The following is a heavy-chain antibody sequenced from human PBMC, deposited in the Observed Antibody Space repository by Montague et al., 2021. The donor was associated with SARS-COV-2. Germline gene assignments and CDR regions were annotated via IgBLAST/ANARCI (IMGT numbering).Heavy chain of an antibody. CDR3: ARGTKRVFTYDYDSSGYASDY. D-gene: IGHD3-22*01. Sequence: SETLSLTCAVSDGSISSPNWWNWVRQPPGKGLEWIGEIYYAGNTNYNPSLKSRVTIFIDKSKNHFSLQLSSVTVADTAVYYCARGTKRVFTYDYDSSGYASDYWAREPWSPSPQ. V-gene: IGHV4-4*02. J-gene: IGHJ4*02. CDR1: DGSISSPNW. CDR2: IYYAGNT.